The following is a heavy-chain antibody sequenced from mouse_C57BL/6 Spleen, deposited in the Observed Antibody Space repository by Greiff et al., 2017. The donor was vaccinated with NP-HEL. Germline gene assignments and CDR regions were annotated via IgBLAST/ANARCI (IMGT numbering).Heavy chain of an antibody. CDR3: ARAYYSNYYFDY. Sequence: VMLVESGAELVKPGASVKISCKASGYAFSSYWMNWVKQRPGKGLEWIGQIYPGDGDTNYNGKFKGKATLTADKSSSTAYMQLSSLTSEDSAVYFCARAYYSNYYFDYWGQGTTLTVSS. D-gene: IGHD2-5*01. CDR1: GYAFSSYW. CDR2: IYPGDGDT. V-gene: IGHV1-80*01. J-gene: IGHJ2*01.